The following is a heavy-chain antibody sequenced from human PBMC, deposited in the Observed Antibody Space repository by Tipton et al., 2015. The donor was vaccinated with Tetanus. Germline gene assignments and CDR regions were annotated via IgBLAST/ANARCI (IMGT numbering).Heavy chain of an antibody. CDR3: ARAHCTDGVCNFGF. D-gene: IGHD2-8*01. J-gene: IGHJ4*02. CDR2: IYPGDSDT. V-gene: IGHV5-51*01. CDR1: GYIFNNYW. Sequence: VQLVQSGGEVKKPGESLKISCKGSGYIFNNYWIGWVRQKPGKGLEWMGIIYPGDSDTRYSPSFQGQITSSVVKSINTAYLQRSSLKASDSSMFYCARAHCTDGVCNFGFLGQGAQVPVAS.